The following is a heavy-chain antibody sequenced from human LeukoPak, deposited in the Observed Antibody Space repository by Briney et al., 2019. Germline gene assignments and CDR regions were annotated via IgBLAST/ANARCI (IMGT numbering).Heavy chain of an antibody. CDR1: GYSFTSYW. D-gene: IGHD4-17*01. J-gene: IGHJ3*02. V-gene: IGHV5-51*01. CDR2: IYPGDSDT. CDR3: ARQGTTVTTGQALDI. Sequence: GESLKISCKGSGYSFTSYWIGWVRQMPGKGLEWMGIIYPGDSDTRYSPSLQGQVIISADKSISTAYLQWSSLKASDTAMYYCARQGTTVTTGQALDIWGQGTMVTVSS.